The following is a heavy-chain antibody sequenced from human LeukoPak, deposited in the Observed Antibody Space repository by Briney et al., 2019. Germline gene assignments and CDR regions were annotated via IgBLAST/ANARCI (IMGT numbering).Heavy chain of an antibody. Sequence: KTSGTLSLTCTASGGSISSYYWSWIRQPPGKGLEWIGYIYYSGSIKYNPSIKSRVTISVDTSKNQFSLRLSSVTAADTAVYYCARHSSSSGYWFDYWGQGTLVTVSS. J-gene: IGHJ4*02. V-gene: IGHV4-59*08. CDR2: IYYSGSI. D-gene: IGHD3-22*01. CDR3: ARHSSSSGYWFDY. CDR1: GGSISSYY.